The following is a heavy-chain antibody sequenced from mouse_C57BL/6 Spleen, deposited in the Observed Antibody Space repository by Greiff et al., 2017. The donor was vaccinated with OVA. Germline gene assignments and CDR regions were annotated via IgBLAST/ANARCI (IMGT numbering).Heavy chain of an antibody. V-gene: IGHV1-53*01. CDR3: ARRGANWDVVFDY. D-gene: IGHD4-1*01. CDR2: INPSSGGT. J-gene: IGHJ2*01. Sequence: QVQLQQPGTELVKPGASVKLSCKASGYTFTSYWMHWVKQRPGQGLEWIGNINPSSGGTNYNEKFKSKATLTVDKSSSTAYMQLSSLTSEDSAVDYCARRGANWDVVFDYWGQGTTLTVSS. CDR1: GYTFTSYW.